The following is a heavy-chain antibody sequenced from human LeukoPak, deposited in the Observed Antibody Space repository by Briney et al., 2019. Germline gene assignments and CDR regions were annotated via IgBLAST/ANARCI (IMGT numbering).Heavy chain of an antibody. D-gene: IGHD6-13*01. Sequence: SETLSLTCAVYGGSFSGYYWSWIRQPPGKGLEWIGEINHSGSTNYNPSLKSRVTISVDTSKNQFSLKLSSGTAADTAVYYCARSRGDIAAAGTRKTYNWFDPWGQGTLVTVSS. J-gene: IGHJ5*02. CDR3: ARSRGDIAAAGTRKTYNWFDP. V-gene: IGHV4-34*01. CDR1: GGSFSGYY. CDR2: INHSGST.